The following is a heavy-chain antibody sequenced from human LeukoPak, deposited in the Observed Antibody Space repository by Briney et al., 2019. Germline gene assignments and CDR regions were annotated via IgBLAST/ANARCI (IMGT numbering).Heavy chain of an antibody. J-gene: IGHJ4*02. CDR3: AKQLGYCSDGSCYFPY. D-gene: IGHD2-15*01. CDR1: GFTFSSSA. CDR2: ISNNGGYT. Sequence: GGSLRLSCEASGFTFSSSAMSWVRQAPGKGREWVSAISNNGGYTYYADSVQGRFTISRDNSKSTLCLQMNSLRAEDTAVYYCAKQLGYCSDGSCYFPYWGQGTLVTVSS. V-gene: IGHV3-23*01.